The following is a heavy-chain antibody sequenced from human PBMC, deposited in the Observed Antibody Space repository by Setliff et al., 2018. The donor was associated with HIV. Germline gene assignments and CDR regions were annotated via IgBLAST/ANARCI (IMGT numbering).Heavy chain of an antibody. J-gene: IGHJ4*02. V-gene: IGHV4-38-2*02. CDR3: VCSPRWRFVDY. CDR2: IYFTGET. D-gene: IGHD2-21*01. Sequence: SETLSLTCSASGYSISRGYYWGLIRQPPGTGLEWIATIYFTGETYYNPSLKSRATISADMSNNQFSLKLNSVTAADTATYYCVCSPRWRFVDYWGQGMLVTVSS. CDR1: GYSISRGYY.